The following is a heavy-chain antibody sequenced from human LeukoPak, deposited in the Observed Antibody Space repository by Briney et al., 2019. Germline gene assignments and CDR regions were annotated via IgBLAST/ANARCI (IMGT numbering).Heavy chain of an antibody. CDR2: IWYDGSNK. J-gene: IGHJ4*02. CDR1: GFTFSSYG. Sequence: GGSLRLSCAASGFTFSSYGMHWVRQAPGKGLEWVTVIWYDGSNKYYADSVKGRFTISRDNSKNTLYLQMNSLRAEDTALYYCARPSYGSGSYPTPDYWGQGTLVTVSS. D-gene: IGHD3-10*01. V-gene: IGHV3-33*01. CDR3: ARPSYGSGSYPTPDY.